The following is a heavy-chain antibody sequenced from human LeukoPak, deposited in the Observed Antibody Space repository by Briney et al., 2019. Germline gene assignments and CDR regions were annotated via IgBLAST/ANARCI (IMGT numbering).Heavy chain of an antibody. Sequence: ASVKVSCKASGYTFTDYYMHWARQAPGQGLEWMGWINANNDDTNYAQKFQGRVAMTRDTSISTAYMELSSLTSDDTAVYYCARRGSGYGYDYWGQGTLVTVSA. CDR3: ARRGSGYGYDY. J-gene: IGHJ4*02. V-gene: IGHV1-2*02. D-gene: IGHD5-18*01. CDR2: INANNDDT. CDR1: GYTFTDYY.